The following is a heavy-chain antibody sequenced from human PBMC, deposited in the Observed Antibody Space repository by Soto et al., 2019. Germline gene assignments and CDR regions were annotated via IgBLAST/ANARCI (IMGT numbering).Heavy chain of an antibody. CDR3: AREEMHEHYYYYYGMDV. CDR1: VGTFSSYA. J-gene: IGHJ6*02. Sequence: GASVKVSCKDSVGTFSSYAISWVRQAPGQGLEWMGGIIPIFGTANYAQKFQGRVTITADESTSTAYMELSSLRSEDTAVYYCAREEMHEHYYYYYGMDVWGQGTTVTVSS. CDR2: IIPIFGTA. V-gene: IGHV1-69*13.